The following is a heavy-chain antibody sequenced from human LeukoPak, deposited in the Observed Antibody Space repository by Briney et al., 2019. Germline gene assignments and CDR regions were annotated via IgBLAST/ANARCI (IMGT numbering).Heavy chain of an antibody. D-gene: IGHD1-26*01. V-gene: IGHV3-23*01. CDR3: VTEVSGSFPT. J-gene: IGHJ4*02. Sequence: GGTLRLSCAASGFTFSCYVMSWGPQAPGKGLEWVSGISGSGGSTYYADSVKGRFTISRDNSKNTLYLQMNSLRAEDTAVYYCVTEVSGSFPTWGQGTLVTVSS. CDR1: GFTFSCYV. CDR2: ISGSGGST.